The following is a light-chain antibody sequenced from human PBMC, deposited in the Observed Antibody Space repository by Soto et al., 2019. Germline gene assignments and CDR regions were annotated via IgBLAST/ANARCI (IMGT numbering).Light chain of an antibody. Sequence: QSVLTQPPSVSGAPGQRGTISCTGSSSNIGAGYDVHWYQLLPGTAPKLLIYANNNRPSGVPDRFSGSRSGTSASLAITGLQAEDEADYYCQSYDSSLSASVVFGGGTKVTVL. V-gene: IGLV1-40*01. CDR1: SSNIGAGYD. CDR3: QSYDSSLSASVV. CDR2: ANN. J-gene: IGLJ2*01.